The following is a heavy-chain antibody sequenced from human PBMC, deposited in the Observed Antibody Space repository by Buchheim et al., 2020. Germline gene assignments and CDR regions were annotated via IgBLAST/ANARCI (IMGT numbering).Heavy chain of an antibody. CDR2: IYYSGSP. J-gene: IGHJ4*02. Sequence: QVQLQESGPGLVKPSETLSLTCTVSGGSISSYYWSWIRQPPGKGLEWIGYIYYSGSPNYNPSLQSRVTLSVDTSKNQFSLKLSSVTAADTAVYYCASAYYDFWSGYSPFDYWGQGTL. CDR1: GGSISSYY. D-gene: IGHD3-3*01. V-gene: IGHV4-59*01. CDR3: ASAYYDFWSGYSPFDY.